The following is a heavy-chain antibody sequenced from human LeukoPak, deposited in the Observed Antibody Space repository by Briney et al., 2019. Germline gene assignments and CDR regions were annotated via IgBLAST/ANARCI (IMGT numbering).Heavy chain of an antibody. J-gene: IGHJ4*02. CDR1: GFTFSSFA. Sequence: GGSLRLSCAASGFTFSSFAMSRVRQAPGKGLEWISTITDSGGSTYYADSVKGRFTISRDNSKNTLYLEMNSLSPDDTAVYYCARGVEPLAANTLAYWGQGTLVTVSS. CDR3: ARGVEPLAANTLAY. V-gene: IGHV3-23*01. CDR2: ITDSGGST. D-gene: IGHD1-14*01.